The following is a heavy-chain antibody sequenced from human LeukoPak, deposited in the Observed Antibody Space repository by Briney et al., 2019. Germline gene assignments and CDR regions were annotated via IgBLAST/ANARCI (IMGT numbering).Heavy chain of an antibody. V-gene: IGHV4-61*02. CDR2: IYTSGST. CDR1: GGSISSGSYY. Sequence: PSETLSLTCTVSGGSISSGSYYWSWIRQPAGKGLEWIGRIYTSGSTNYNPSLKSRVTISVDTSKNQFSLKLSSVTAADTAVYYCARARFLEWSFLGWFDPWGQGTLVTVSS. CDR3: ARARFLEWSFLGWFDP. J-gene: IGHJ5*02. D-gene: IGHD3-3*01.